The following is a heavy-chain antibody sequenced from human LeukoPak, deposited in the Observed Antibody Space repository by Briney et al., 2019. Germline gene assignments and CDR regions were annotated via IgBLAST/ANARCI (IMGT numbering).Heavy chain of an antibody. V-gene: IGHV3-21*01. J-gene: IGHJ6*02. Sequence: GGSLRLSCAASGFTFSSYWMHWVRQAPGKGLVWVSSISSSATYMYYADSVKGRFTISRDNAKNSLYLQMNSLRAEDTAVYYCARGGVGLVIIPGWEYDYYGLDVWGQGTTVTVSS. CDR3: ARGGVGLVIIPGWEYDYYGLDV. CDR2: ISSSATYM. D-gene: IGHD3/OR15-3a*01. CDR1: GFTFSSYW.